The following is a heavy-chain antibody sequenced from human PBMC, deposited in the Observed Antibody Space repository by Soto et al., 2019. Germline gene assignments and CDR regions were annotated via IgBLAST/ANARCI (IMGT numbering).Heavy chain of an antibody. Sequence: SETLSLTCAVYGGSFSGYYWSWIRQPPGKGLEWIGEINHSGSTNYNPSLKSRVTISVDTSKNQFSLKLSSVTAADTAVYYCAAIAVAGRYTDDWGQRTLVTVSS. CDR2: INHSGST. CDR3: AAIAVAGRYTDD. D-gene: IGHD6-19*01. CDR1: GGSFSGYY. J-gene: IGHJ4*02. V-gene: IGHV4-34*01.